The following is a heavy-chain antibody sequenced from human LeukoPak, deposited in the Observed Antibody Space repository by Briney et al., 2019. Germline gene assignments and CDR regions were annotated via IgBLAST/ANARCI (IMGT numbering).Heavy chain of an antibody. Sequence: SQTLSLTCAISWDSVSSNSAAWNWIRQSPSRGLQWLGGTYYRSKWYNDYAVSVKSLITINPDTSKNQFSLQLNSVPPEDTAVYYCARSRTKYSSSWYEFDYWGQGTLVTVSS. V-gene: IGHV6-1*01. CDR2: TYYRSKWYN. CDR1: WDSVSSNSAA. CDR3: ARSRTKYSSSWYEFDY. J-gene: IGHJ4*02. D-gene: IGHD6-13*01.